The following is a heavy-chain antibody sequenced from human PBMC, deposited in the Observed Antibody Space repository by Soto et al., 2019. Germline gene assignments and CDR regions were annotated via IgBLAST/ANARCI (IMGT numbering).Heavy chain of an antibody. CDR1: GGTFSSYA. CDR3: ASDHITIFGGRRFDP. V-gene: IGHV1-69*01. Sequence: QVQLVQSGAEVKKPGSSVKVSCKASGGTFSSYAISWVRQAPGQGLEWMGGIIPIFGTANYAQKFQGRVTLTADESTSTAYMELSSLRSADTALYYSASDHITIFGGRRFDPWGQGTLVTVSS. CDR2: IIPIFGTA. D-gene: IGHD3-3*01. J-gene: IGHJ5*02.